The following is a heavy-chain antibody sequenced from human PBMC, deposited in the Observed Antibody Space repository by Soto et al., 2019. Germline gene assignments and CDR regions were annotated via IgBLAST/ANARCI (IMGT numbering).Heavy chain of an antibody. V-gene: IGHV3-21*01. CDR2: ISSSSSYI. CDR3: AREGQYSSGWRDAFDI. Sequence: GGSLRLSCAASGFTFSSYSMNWVRQAPGKGLEWVSSISSSSSYIYYADSVKGRFTISRGNAKNSLYLQMNSLRAEDTAAYYCAREGQYSSGWRDAFDIWGQGTMVTVSS. D-gene: IGHD6-19*01. CDR1: GFTFSSYS. J-gene: IGHJ3*02.